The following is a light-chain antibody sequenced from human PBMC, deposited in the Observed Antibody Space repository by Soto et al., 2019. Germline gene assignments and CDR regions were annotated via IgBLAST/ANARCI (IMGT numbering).Light chain of an antibody. J-gene: IGKJ2*01. CDR2: AAS. CDR3: QQSHSTPYT. Sequence: DIQMTQSPSSLSASVGDRVTITCRASQIISNYLNWYQQEPGKAPKLLIYAASSLQGGVPSRFSGSGSGTDFTLTISSLQPEDFATYFCQQSHSTPYTFGQGTKLEVK. V-gene: IGKV1-39*01. CDR1: QIISNY.